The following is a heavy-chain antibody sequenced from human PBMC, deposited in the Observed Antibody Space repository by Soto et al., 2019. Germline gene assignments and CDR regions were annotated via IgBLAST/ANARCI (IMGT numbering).Heavy chain of an antibody. J-gene: IGHJ4*01. CDR3: TTAIRKAMVMV. CDR1: GFPFSNAW. CDR2: IKSKTDGGTT. Sequence: PGGSLRLSCAASGFPFSNAWMSLVRQSPGKGLEWVGRIKSKTDGGTTDYAAPVKGRFTISRDDSKNTLYLQMNSLKTEDTAVYYCTTAIRKAMVMVWGNGTXFTVSP. D-gene: IGHD5-18*01. V-gene: IGHV3-15*01.